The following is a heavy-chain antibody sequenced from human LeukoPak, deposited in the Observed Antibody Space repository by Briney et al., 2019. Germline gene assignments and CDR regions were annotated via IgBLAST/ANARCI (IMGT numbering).Heavy chain of an antibody. CDR1: GGTFSSYA. J-gene: IGHJ3*02. D-gene: IGHD3-22*01. CDR3: ARYDSSLLDAFDI. CDR2: IIPIFGTA. V-gene: IGHV1-69*05. Sequence: SVKVSCKASGGTFSSYAISWVRQAPGQGLEWMGRIIPIFGTANYAQKFQGRVTITTDESTSTAYMELSSLRSEDTAVYYCARYDSSLLDAFDIWGQGTMVTVTS.